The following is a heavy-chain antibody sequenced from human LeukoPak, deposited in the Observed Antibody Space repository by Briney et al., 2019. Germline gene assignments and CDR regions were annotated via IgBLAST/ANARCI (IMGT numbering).Heavy chain of an antibody. Sequence: SETLSLTCAVYGGSFSGCYWSWIRQPPGKGLEWIGEINHSGSTNYNPSLKSRVTISVDTSKNQFSLKLSSVTAADTAVYYCASMEYQLATFDPWGQGTLVTVSS. D-gene: IGHD2-2*01. CDR1: GGSFSGCY. V-gene: IGHV4-34*01. CDR3: ASMEYQLATFDP. J-gene: IGHJ5*02. CDR2: INHSGST.